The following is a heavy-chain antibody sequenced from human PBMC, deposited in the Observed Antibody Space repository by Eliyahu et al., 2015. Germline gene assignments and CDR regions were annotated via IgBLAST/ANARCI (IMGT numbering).Heavy chain of an antibody. CDR3: VRYFYDSRAYPFDY. V-gene: IGHV4-39*01. CDR1: GGSVSTXDNY. D-gene: IGHD3-22*01. J-gene: IGHJ4*02. CDR2: IYYTGST. Sequence: QLQLQESGPGLVKSSETLSLTCTVXGGSVSTXDNYWGWXRQPPGMGLQWIANIYYTGSTYFNPSLRSRVTISVDTSKNQFSLKLNSLTAADTAVYYCVRYFYDSRAYPFDYWGQGTLVTVSS.